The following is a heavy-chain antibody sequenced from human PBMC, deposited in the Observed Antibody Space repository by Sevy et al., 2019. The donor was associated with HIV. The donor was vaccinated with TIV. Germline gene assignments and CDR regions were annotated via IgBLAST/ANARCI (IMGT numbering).Heavy chain of an antibody. CDR2: ISPYTGDT. V-gene: IGHV1-18*01. Sequence: ASVKVSCRASGYTFRSYGISWVRQAPGQGLEWMGWISPYTGDTDFARNVQARVSMTSDTSTSTAYMELGSLRSDDTAVYYCAGDKPQGVVVIPGAMWGGIDYWGQGTPVTVSS. D-gene: IGHD2-2*01. CDR1: GYTFRSYG. J-gene: IGHJ4*02. CDR3: AGDKPQGVVVIPGAMWGGIDY.